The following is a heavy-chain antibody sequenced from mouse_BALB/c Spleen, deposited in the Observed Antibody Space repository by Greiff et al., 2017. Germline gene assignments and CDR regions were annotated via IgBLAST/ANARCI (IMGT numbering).Heavy chain of an antibody. Sequence: EVKLVESGGGLVQPGGSRKLSCAASGFTFSSFGMHWVRQAPEKGLEWVAYISSGSSTIYYADTVKGRFTISRDNPKNTLFLKMTILRSEDTAMYYCARPSYRYDGYYFDYWGQGTTLTVSS. CDR1: GFTFSSFG. CDR2: ISSGSSTI. CDR3: ARPSYRYDGYYFDY. J-gene: IGHJ2*01. V-gene: IGHV5-17*02. D-gene: IGHD2-14*01.